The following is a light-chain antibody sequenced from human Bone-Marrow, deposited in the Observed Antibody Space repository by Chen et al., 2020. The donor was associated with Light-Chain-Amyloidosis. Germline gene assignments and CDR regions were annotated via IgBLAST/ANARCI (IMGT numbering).Light chain of an antibody. CDR2: DVT. CDR3: CSSAGSNTWV. CDR1: SSDVGFYNS. J-gene: IGLJ3*02. V-gene: IGLV2-11*01. Sequence: QSALPQPRPVSGSPGQAVTISCTGTSSDVGFYNSVSWYQQYPGKAPKIMIFDVTTRPSGVPDRFSGSKSGNTASLTVSGLQADDEADYYCCSSAGSNTWVFGGGTKVTVL.